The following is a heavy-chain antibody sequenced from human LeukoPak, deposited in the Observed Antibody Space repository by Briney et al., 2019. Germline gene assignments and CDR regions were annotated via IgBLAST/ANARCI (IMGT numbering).Heavy chain of an antibody. J-gene: IGHJ4*02. V-gene: IGHV4-59*01. CDR2: IYYSGST. Sequence: SETLSLTCTVSGGSISSYYWSWIRQPPGKGLEWIGYIYYSGSTNYKPSLKSRVTISVDTSKNQFSLKLSSVTAADTAVYYCAREGFGDTAMVFDYWGQGTLVTVSS. D-gene: IGHD5-18*01. CDR1: GGSISSYY. CDR3: AREGFGDTAMVFDY.